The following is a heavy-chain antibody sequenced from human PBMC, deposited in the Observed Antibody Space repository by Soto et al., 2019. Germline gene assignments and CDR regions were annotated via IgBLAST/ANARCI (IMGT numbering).Heavy chain of an antibody. CDR2: MYNTGST. D-gene: IGHD2-21*02. CDR1: GGSIRRYW. CDR3: ARDLWGYCGTDCYPLDV. Sequence: SQTLSHICTFSGGSIRRYWWSWIWHPPGKGLEWIGYMYNTGSTVYNPSFKSRVTISVDTSKNQFSLKLNSVTAADTAVYYCARDLWGYCGTDCYPLDVWGQGTTVS. J-gene: IGHJ6*02. V-gene: IGHV4-59*01.